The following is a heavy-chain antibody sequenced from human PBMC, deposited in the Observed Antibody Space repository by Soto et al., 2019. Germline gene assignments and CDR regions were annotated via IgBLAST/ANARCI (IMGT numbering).Heavy chain of an antibody. CDR2: ISYDGSNK. D-gene: IGHD1-1*01. J-gene: IGHJ5*02. Sequence: GGSLRLSCAASGFTFSSYGMHWVRQAPGKGLEWVAVISYDGSNKYYADSVKGRFTISRDNAKNSLYLQMNSLRAEDTAVYYCARGLPGYETSFEPWGQGTLVTVSS. V-gene: IGHV3-30*03. CDR3: ARGLPGYETSFEP. CDR1: GFTFSSYG.